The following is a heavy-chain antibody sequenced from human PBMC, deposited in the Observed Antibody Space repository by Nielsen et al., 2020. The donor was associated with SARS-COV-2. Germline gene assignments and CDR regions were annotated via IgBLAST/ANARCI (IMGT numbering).Heavy chain of an antibody. CDR1: GFTFANYG. D-gene: IGHD6-19*01. Sequence: GESLKISCAASGFTFANYGIHWVRQVAGRGLEWVAIVSRDGSDTFYVDSLKGRFTISRDNSKNTLYLQMNSLGADDTAIYYCTRRVAGGTMDVWGQGTTVTVSS. CDR2: VSRDGSDT. V-gene: IGHV3-33*08. J-gene: IGHJ6*02. CDR3: TRRVAGGTMDV.